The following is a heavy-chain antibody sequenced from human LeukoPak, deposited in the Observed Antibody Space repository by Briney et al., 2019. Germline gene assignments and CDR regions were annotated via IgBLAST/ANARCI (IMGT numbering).Heavy chain of an antibody. CDR1: GGSISSSIYH. CDR2: IYYSGST. Sequence: SETLSLTCSVSGGSISSSIYHWGWIRQPPGKGLEWVGSIYYSGSTYYNPSLKSRVTISVDTPKNQFSLKLRSVTAADTAVYYCARRLGGSGSYYYWGQGTLVTVSS. CDR3: ARRLGGSGSYYY. D-gene: IGHD3-10*01. V-gene: IGHV4-39*01. J-gene: IGHJ4*02.